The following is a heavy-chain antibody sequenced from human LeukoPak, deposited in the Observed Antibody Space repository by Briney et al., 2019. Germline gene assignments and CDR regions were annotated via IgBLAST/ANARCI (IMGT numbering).Heavy chain of an antibody. CDR3: ARDRRDGYNVLDH. CDR2: ISASGTIT. J-gene: IGHJ4*02. Sequence: PGGSLRLSCAVSGFTFSSYEMNWVRQAPGKGLEWISYISASGTITHYADSVEGRFTISTDNAKNSLYLQMNSLRAEDTAVYYCARDRRDGYNVLDHWGQGTLVTVSS. D-gene: IGHD5-24*01. V-gene: IGHV3-48*03. CDR1: GFTFSSYE.